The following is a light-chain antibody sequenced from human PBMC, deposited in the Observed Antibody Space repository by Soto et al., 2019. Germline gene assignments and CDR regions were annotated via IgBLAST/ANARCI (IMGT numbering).Light chain of an antibody. CDR3: CSFAGSSTYTWV. CDR2: EVS. CDR1: SSDVGGYNY. Sequence: QSVLTQPASVSGSPGQSITISCTGTSSDVGGYNYVSWYQQHPGKAPKLMIYEVSNRPSGVSNRFSGSKSGNTASLTISGLQAEDEGDYYCCSFAGSSTYTWVFGGGTKLTVL. J-gene: IGLJ3*02. V-gene: IGLV2-14*01.